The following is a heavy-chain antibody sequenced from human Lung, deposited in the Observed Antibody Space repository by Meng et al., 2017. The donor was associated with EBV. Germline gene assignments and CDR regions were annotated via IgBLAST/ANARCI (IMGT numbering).Heavy chain of an antibody. CDR2: IHHSGST. Sequence: QGQCQGSGPGLAKPSGTLSLSCTVSGVSITTSNYWSWVRQSPGKGLEWIGDIHHSGSTNYNPSLQSRLTISVDKSKKQFSLRLNSVTAADTAVYFCARRTNYFHSWGPGTLVTVSS. CDR3: ARRTNYFHS. V-gene: IGHV4-4*02. J-gene: IGHJ4*02. CDR1: GVSITTSNY.